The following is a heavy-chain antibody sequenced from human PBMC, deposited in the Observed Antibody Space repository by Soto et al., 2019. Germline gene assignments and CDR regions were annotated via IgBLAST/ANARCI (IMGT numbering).Heavy chain of an antibody. Sequence: PGGSLRLSCTVSGFAFNNYGINWVRQAPGKGLEWVSSISKSDYTYYSDSVKGGFTISRDNAKNSVSLQMNTLRVEDTAVYYCAREDSIIIPAVSDFWGQGTLVTVSS. D-gene: IGHD2-2*01. CDR3: AREDSIIIPAVSDF. J-gene: IGHJ4*02. CDR2: ISKSDYT. CDR1: GFAFNNYG. V-gene: IGHV3-21*01.